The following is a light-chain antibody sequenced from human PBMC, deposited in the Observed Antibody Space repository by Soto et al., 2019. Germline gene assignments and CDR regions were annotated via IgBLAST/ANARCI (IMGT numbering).Light chain of an antibody. CDR3: QEYNGNSGLT. Sequence: DIQMTQSPSTLSASVGDIVTITCRASQNIRSWLAWYQQKPGKAPELLIYSASGLESGVPSRFSGSGSGTEFTITISSLQPDDFATYYCQEYNGNSGLTFGGGTKVEIK. J-gene: IGKJ4*01. V-gene: IGKV1-5*03. CDR1: QNIRSW. CDR2: SAS.